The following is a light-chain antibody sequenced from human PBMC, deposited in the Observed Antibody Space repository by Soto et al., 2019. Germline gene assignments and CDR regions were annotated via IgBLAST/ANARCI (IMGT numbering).Light chain of an antibody. J-gene: IGKJ1*01. Sequence: DIQMTQSPSTLSASVGDRVTITCRASQSIRYWVAWYQHKPGTAPKVLIYHASNLQSGVPSRFSGSGSGTEFTLTLSGLQPDYFATYYCQQFNSYPIPFGQGTKVDIK. CDR3: QQFNSYPIP. V-gene: IGKV1-5*01. CDR2: HAS. CDR1: QSIRYW.